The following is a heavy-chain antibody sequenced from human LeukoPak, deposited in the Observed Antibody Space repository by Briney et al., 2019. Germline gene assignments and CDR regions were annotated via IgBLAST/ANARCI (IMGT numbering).Heavy chain of an antibody. V-gene: IGHV3-23*01. J-gene: IGHJ4*02. D-gene: IGHD1-14*01. CDR2: ISGSGGST. Sequence: GGSLRLSCAASGFTFSSYAMSWVRQAPGKGLEWVSAISGSGGSTYYADSVKGRFTISRDNAKNSLYLQMNSLRAEDTAVYYCARDRRGFDYWGQGTLVTVSS. CDR1: GFTFSSYA. CDR3: ARDRRGFDY.